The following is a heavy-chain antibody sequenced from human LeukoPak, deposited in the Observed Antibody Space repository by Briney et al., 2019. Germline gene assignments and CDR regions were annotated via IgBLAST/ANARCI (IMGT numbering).Heavy chain of an antibody. CDR2: IKQDGSEK. V-gene: IGHV3-7*03. CDR1: GFTFSSYW. CDR3: AKLGFFYLDYFDY. D-gene: IGHD3-10*01. J-gene: IGHJ4*02. Sequence: GGSLRLSCAASGFTFSSYWMSWVRQAPGKGLEWVANIKQDGSEKYYVDSVKGRFTISRDNAKNSLYLQMNSLRAEDTAVYYCAKLGFFYLDYFDYWGQGTLVTVSS.